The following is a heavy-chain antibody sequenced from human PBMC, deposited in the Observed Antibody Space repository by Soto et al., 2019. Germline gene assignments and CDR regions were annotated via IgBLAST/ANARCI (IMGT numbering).Heavy chain of an antibody. CDR1: GASITSGSYS. V-gene: IGHV4-30-2*01. J-gene: IGHJ4*02. CDR3: ARGGALRPNGPGPLAF. CDR2: IHVTGYT. Sequence: QLQLQESGSGLVNPSQTLSLTCTVSGASITSGSYSWSWIRQAPGKGLEWIGNIHVTGYTAFSPFLKRPVTKAVDTSKDPFSLNGNSVTAADTAVFFCARGGALRPNGPGPLAFWGQGTLVTVSS. D-gene: IGHD3-16*01.